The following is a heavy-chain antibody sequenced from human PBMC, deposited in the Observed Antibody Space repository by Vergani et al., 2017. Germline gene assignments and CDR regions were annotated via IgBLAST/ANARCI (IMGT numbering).Heavy chain of an antibody. D-gene: IGHD5-12*01. J-gene: IGHJ6*04. V-gene: IGHV4-34*01. CDR3: ARGEENSGYGS. CDR2: INHSGST. Sequence: QVQLQQWGAGLLKPSETLSLTCAVYGGSFSGYYWSWIRQPPGKGLEWIGEINHSGSTNYNPSLKSRVTISVDTSKNQFSLKLSSVTAADTAVYYCARGEENSGYGSWGKGTTVTVSS. CDR1: GGSFSGYY.